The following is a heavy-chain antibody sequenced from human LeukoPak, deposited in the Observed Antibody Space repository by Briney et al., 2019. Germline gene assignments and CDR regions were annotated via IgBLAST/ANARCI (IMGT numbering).Heavy chain of an antibody. D-gene: IGHD2-8*01. CDR3: ARDQVYEREGGGMDV. J-gene: IGHJ6*02. CDR2: IYYSGST. CDR1: GGSISSYY. V-gene: IGHV4-59*01. Sequence: PSETLSLTCTVSGGSISSYYWSWIRQPPGKGLEWIGYIYYSGSTNYNPSLKSRVTISVDTSKNQFSLKLSSVTAADTAVYYCARDQVYEREGGGMDVWGQGTTVTVSS.